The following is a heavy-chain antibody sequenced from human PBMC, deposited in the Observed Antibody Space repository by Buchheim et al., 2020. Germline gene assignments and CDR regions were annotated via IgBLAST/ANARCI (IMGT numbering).Heavy chain of an antibody. CDR1: GFTFSTYW. Sequence: EVQLVESGGGLVQPGGSLRLSCAVSGFTFSTYWMHWVRQAPGKGLVWVLRIENDGSSTTYADSVKGRFTISRDNAKNTLYLQMNSLRAEDTAGYYCVREPTEGGAVWGEGT. CDR2: IENDGSST. J-gene: IGHJ3*01. V-gene: IGHV3-74*01. D-gene: IGHD4-17*01. CDR3: VREPTEGGAV.